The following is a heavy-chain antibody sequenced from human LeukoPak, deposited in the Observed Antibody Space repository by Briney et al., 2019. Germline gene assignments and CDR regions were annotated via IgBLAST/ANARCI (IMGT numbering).Heavy chain of an antibody. Sequence: SETLSLTCTVSGGSISSYYWSWIRQPPGKGLEWIGYIYYSGSTNYNPSLKSRVTISVDTSKNQFSLKLSSVTAADTAVYYCARAVIFGVVNWFDPWGQGTLVTVSS. J-gene: IGHJ5*02. D-gene: IGHD3-3*01. CDR1: GGSISSYY. CDR2: IYYSGST. V-gene: IGHV4-59*01. CDR3: ARAVIFGVVNWFDP.